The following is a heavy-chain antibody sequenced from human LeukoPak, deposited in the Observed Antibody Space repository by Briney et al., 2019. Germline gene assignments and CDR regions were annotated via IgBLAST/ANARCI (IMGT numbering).Heavy chain of an antibody. CDR2: ISGSGGST. CDR3: AKSRGYCSGGSCASFD. D-gene: IGHD2-15*01. J-gene: IGHJ4*02. V-gene: IGHV3-23*01. CDR1: GFTFSSYW. Sequence: GGSLRLSCAASGFTFSSYWMSWVRQAPGKGLEWVSAISGSGGSTYYADSVKGRFTISRDNSKNTLYLQMNSLRAEDTAVYYCAKSRGYCSGGSCASFDWGQGTLVTVSS.